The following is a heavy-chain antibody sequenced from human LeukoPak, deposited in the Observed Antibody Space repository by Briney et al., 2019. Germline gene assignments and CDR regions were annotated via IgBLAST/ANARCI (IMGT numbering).Heavy chain of an antibody. J-gene: IGHJ3*02. Sequence: SGGSLRLSCAASGFTFSSYAMSWVRQAPGKGLEWVSAISGSGGSTYYADSVEGRFTISRDNSKNTLYLQMNSLRAEDTAVYYCAKGGYSSSWLRDAFDIWGQGTMVTVSS. CDR1: GFTFSSYA. CDR2: ISGSGGST. D-gene: IGHD6-13*01. V-gene: IGHV3-23*01. CDR3: AKGGYSSSWLRDAFDI.